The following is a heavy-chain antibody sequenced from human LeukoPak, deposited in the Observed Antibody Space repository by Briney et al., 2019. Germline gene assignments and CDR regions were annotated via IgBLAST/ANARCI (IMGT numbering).Heavy chain of an antibody. D-gene: IGHD4-17*01. Sequence: SVKVSCKASGGTFSSYAISWVRQAPGQGIEWMGRIIPIFGTANYAQKFQGRVTITTDESTSTAYMELSSLRSEDTAVYYCARGPYGEFDYWGQGTLVTVSS. CDR1: GGTFSSYA. V-gene: IGHV1-69*05. CDR3: ARGPYGEFDY. CDR2: IIPIFGTA. J-gene: IGHJ4*02.